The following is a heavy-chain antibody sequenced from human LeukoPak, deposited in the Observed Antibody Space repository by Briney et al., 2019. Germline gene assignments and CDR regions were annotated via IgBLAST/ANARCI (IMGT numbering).Heavy chain of an antibody. V-gene: IGHV4-39*01. CDR3: ARLGYCGGDCYFDY. Sequence: SETLSLTCTVSGGSISSSSYYWGWVRQPPGKGLEWIGSIYYSGRTYYNPSLESRVSISIDTSKNQFSLKLSSVTAADTAVYYCARLGYCGGDCYFDYWGQGTLVTVSP. J-gene: IGHJ4*02. CDR2: IYYSGRT. CDR1: GGSISSSSYY. D-gene: IGHD2-21*02.